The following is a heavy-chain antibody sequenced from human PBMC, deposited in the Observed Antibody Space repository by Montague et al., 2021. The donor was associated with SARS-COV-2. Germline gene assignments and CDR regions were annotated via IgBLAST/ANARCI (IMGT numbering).Heavy chain of an antibody. CDR2: IDWDDDK. J-gene: IGHJ4*02. Sequence: PALVKPTQTLTLTCTFSGFSLSTSGMCVSWIRQPPGKALKWPALIDWDDDKYYSTSLKTRLTISKDTSKNQVVLTMTNMDPVDTATYYCATTIYDYVWGTRVEFDYWGQGTLVTVSS. CDR1: GFSLSTSGMC. V-gene: IGHV2-70*01. CDR3: ATTIYDYVWGTRVEFDY. D-gene: IGHD3-16*01.